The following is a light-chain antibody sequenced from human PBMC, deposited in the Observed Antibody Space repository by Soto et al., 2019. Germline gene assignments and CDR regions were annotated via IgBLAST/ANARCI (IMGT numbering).Light chain of an antibody. CDR1: QGIRGD. Sequence: AIQMTQSPSSLSASLGDRVTITCRASQGIRGDLGWYQQKPGKAPKLLISATSTLQSGVPSRFSGRGSGTNFTLTISSLQPEDSATYYCIQDFISPLTVGQGTKVDIK. J-gene: IGKJ1*01. CDR2: ATS. V-gene: IGKV1-6*01. CDR3: IQDFISPLT.